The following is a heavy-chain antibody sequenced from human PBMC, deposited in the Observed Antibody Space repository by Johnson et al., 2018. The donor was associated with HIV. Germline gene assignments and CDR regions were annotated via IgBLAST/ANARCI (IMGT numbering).Heavy chain of an antibody. CDR2: IGTAGDT. D-gene: IGHD1-26*01. V-gene: IGHV3-13*01. CDR3: ARAGVGAGAFDI. Sequence: EVQLVESGGGLVQPGGSLRLSCAASGFTFSSYDMHWVRQATGKGLEWVSAIGTAGDTYYPGSVKGRFTISRENAKNSLYLQMTSLRAGDTAVYYCARAGVGAGAFDIWGQGTMVTVSS. J-gene: IGHJ3*02. CDR1: GFTFSSYD.